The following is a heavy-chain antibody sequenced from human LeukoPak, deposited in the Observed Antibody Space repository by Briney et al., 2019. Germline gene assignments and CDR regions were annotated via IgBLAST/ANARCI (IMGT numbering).Heavy chain of an antibody. CDR1: GYTFTSYY. CDR3: ARDTYYYDSSGYPFDY. CDR2: INPSGGST. J-gene: IGHJ4*02. D-gene: IGHD3-22*01. V-gene: IGHV1-46*01. Sequence: ASVKVSCKASGYTFTSYYMHWVRQAPGQGLEWMGIINPSGGSTSYAQKFQGRVTMTRDTSTSTVYMELGSLRSEDTAVYYCARDTYYYDSSGYPFDYWGQGTLVTVSS.